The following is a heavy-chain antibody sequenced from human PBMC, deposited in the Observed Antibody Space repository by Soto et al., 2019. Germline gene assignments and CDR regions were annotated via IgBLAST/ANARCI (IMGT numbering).Heavy chain of an antibody. J-gene: IGHJ4*02. V-gene: IGHV3-23*01. CDR3: AKGSGGSCYLPLDS. CDR1: GFTFSTYA. D-gene: IGHD2-15*01. Sequence: EVQLLESGGGLVQPGGSLRLSCAASGFTFSTYAMTWVRQAPGKGLEWVSSVSSGADSTLYAESVKGRFTISRDNSTNTLYLQMSSLRVEDTALYFCAKGSGGSCYLPLDSWGLGTLVTVSS. CDR2: VSSGADST.